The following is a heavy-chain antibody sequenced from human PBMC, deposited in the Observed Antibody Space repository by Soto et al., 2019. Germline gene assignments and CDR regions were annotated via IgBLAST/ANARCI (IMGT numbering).Heavy chain of an antibody. CDR1: GFTFSSYS. J-gene: IGHJ4*02. Sequence: EVQLVESGGGLVQPGGSLRLSCAASGFTFSSYSMNWVRQAPGKGLEWVSYISSSSSTIYYADSVKGRFTISRDNAKNSLYLQMNSLRDEDTAVYYCARDLAGYSGSYSGAGLFDYWGQGTLVTVSS. CDR3: ARDLAGYSGSYSGAGLFDY. V-gene: IGHV3-48*02. CDR2: ISSSSSTI. D-gene: IGHD1-26*01.